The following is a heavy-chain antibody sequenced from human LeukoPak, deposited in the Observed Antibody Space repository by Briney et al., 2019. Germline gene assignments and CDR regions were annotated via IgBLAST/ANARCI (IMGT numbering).Heavy chain of an antibody. CDR2: ISAYNGNT. D-gene: IGHD1-26*01. J-gene: IGHJ4*02. V-gene: IGHV1-18*01. CDR3: ARAVLSGSYGSD. Sequence: GASVKVSCKASGYTFTAYGVSWVRQAPGQGLEWMGWISAYNGNTNYAQKLQGRVTMTTDTSTSTAYMELRSLRSDDTAVYYCARAVLSGSYGSDWGQGTLVTVSS. CDR1: GYTFTAYG.